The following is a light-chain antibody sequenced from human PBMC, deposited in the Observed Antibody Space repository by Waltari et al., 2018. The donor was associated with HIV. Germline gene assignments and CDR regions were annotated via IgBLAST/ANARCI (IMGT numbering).Light chain of an antibody. CDR2: GNS. Sequence: QSVLTQPPSVSGAPGQRVTISCPGSSPNIGAGYDVHWYQQLPGTAPKLLIYGNSNRPSGVPDRFSGSKSGTSASLAITGLQAEDEADYYCQSYDSSLSALVFGGGTKLTVL. J-gene: IGLJ3*02. CDR1: SPNIGAGYD. V-gene: IGLV1-40*01. CDR3: QSYDSSLSALV.